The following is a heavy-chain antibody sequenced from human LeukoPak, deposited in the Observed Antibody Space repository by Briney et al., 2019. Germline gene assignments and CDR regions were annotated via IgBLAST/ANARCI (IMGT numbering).Heavy chain of an antibody. Sequence: GGSLRLSCAASGFAFSSYWMSWVRQAPGKGLEWVANIKHDGSEKYYVDSVKGRFTISRDNAKNALYLQMNSLRGEDTAVYYCARSPTYYDFWSGYKFIDYWGQGTPVTVSS. CDR1: GFAFSSYW. D-gene: IGHD3-3*01. CDR2: IKHDGSEK. CDR3: ARSPTYYDFWSGYKFIDY. J-gene: IGHJ4*02. V-gene: IGHV3-7*01.